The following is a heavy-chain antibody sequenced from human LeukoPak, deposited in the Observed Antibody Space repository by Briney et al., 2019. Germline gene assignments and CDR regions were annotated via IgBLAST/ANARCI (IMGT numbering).Heavy chain of an antibody. V-gene: IGHV3-9*01. CDR1: GFTFDDYA. J-gene: IGHJ4*02. CDR2: ISWNSGSI. Sequence: GGSLRLSCAASGFTFDDYAMHWVRQAPGKGLEWVSGISWNSGSIGYADSVKGRFTISRDNAKNSLYLQMNSLTAEDTAVYYCTRDPRRLDYWGQGTLVSVSS. CDR3: TRDPRRLDY.